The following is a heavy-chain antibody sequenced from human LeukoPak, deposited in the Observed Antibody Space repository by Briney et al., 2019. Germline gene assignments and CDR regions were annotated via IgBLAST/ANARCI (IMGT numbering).Heavy chain of an antibody. Sequence: GGSLRLSCTASGFTFDDYGMTWVRQAPGKGLEWVSTINWNGGTTYYADSVKGRFTISRDNAKKSLYLQMNSLRAEDTAVYYCARVSYGMDVWGQGTTVTVSS. V-gene: IGHV3-20*04. CDR1: GFTFDDYG. CDR2: INWNGGTT. D-gene: IGHD2/OR15-2a*01. J-gene: IGHJ6*02. CDR3: ARVSYGMDV.